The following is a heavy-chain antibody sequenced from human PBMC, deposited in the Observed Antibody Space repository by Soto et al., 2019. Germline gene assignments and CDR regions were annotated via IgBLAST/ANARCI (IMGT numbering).Heavy chain of an antibody. CDR1: GFTFSSYA. V-gene: IGHV3-23*01. CDR2: ISGSGGST. D-gene: IGHD3-22*01. J-gene: IGHJ3*02. Sequence: GGSLRLSCAASGFTFSSYAMSWVRQAPGKGLEWVSAISGSGGSTCYADSVKGRFTISRDNSKNTLYLQMNSLRAEDTAVYYCAKDADSSGYYYVPPMAFDIWGQGTMDTVSS. CDR3: AKDADSSGYYYVPPMAFDI.